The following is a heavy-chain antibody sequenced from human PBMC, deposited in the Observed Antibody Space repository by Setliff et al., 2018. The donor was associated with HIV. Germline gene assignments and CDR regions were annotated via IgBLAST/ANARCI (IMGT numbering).Heavy chain of an antibody. V-gene: IGHV3-23*01. J-gene: IGHJ6*02. CDR3: AREIRTVYTGGHYFYGIDV. D-gene: IGHD3-16*01. Sequence: PGGSLRLSCEASGITFSSYVMSWVRQAPGQGLEWVSGISGTGGSPYYADSVKGRFTISRDNSKNTLYLQMSSLRAGDTALYYCAREIRTVYTGGHYFYGIDVWGQGTAVTVSS. CDR1: GITFSSYV. CDR2: ISGTGGSP.